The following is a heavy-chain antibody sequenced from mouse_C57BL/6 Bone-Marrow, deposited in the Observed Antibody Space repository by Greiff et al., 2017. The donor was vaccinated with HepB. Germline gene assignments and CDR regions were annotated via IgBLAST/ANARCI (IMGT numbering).Heavy chain of an antibody. Sequence: QVQLQQSGAELVMPGASVKLSCKASGYTFTSYWMHWVKQRPGQGLEWIGEIDPSDSYTNYNQKFKGKSTLTVDKSSSTAYMQLSSLTSEDSAVYYCAREGYGSSRYYFDYWGQGTTLTVSS. D-gene: IGHD1-1*01. CDR2: IDPSDSYT. CDR3: AREGYGSSRYYFDY. CDR1: GYTFTSYW. V-gene: IGHV1-69*01. J-gene: IGHJ2*01.